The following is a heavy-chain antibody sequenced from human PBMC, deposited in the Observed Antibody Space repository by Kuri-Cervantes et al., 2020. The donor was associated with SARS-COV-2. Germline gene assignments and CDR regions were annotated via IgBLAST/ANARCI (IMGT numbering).Heavy chain of an antibody. J-gene: IGHJ4*02. V-gene: IGHV3-7*04. CDR2: IKQDGSEK. CDR3: ARGYRYNLPYFDY. D-gene: IGHD1-1*01. CDR1: GFTFSSYA. Sequence: GESLKISCAASGFTFSSYAMHWVRQAPGKGLEWVANIKQDGSEKYYVDSVKGRFTISRDNAKNSLYLQMNSLRAEDTAVYYCARGYRYNLPYFDYWGQGTLVTVSS.